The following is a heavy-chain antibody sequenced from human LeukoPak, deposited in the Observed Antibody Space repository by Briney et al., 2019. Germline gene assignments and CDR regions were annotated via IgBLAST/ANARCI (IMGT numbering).Heavy chain of an antibody. J-gene: IGHJ5*02. V-gene: IGHV5-10-1*01. CDR2: IDPSDSYT. Sequence: GESLKISCKGSGYSFTNYWISWVRQMAGKGLEWMGRIDPSDSYTNYSPSFQGHVTISADKSISTAYLQWSSLKASDTAMYYCARRALPGTTEWVSWGQGTLVTVSS. CDR1: GYSFTNYW. D-gene: IGHD6-19*01. CDR3: ARRALPGTTEWVS.